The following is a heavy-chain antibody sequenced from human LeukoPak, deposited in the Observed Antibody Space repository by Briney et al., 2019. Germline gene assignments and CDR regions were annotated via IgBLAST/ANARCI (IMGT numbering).Heavy chain of an antibody. CDR3: ARDSRRIVVVPAATEFDP. CDR2: IIPILGIA. D-gene: IGHD2-2*01. Sequence: SVKVSCKASGGTFSSYAISWVRQAPGQGLEWMGRIIPILGIANYAQKFQGRVTITADKSTSTAYLELSSLRSEDTAVYYCARDSRRIVVVPAATEFDPWGQGTLVTVSS. J-gene: IGHJ5*02. CDR1: GGTFSSYA. V-gene: IGHV1-69*04.